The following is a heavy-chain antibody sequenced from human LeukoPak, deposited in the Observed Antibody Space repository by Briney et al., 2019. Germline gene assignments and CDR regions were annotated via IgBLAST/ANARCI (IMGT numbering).Heavy chain of an antibody. CDR3: ARATSSVWPTFDY. Sequence: SETLSLTCAVSGYSISSGYYWGWIRQPPGKGPEWIGSIYHSGSTYYNPSLKSRVTISVDTSKNQFSLKLSSVTAADTAVYYCARATSSVWPTFDYWGQGTLVTVSS. V-gene: IGHV4-38-2*01. D-gene: IGHD6-19*01. CDR2: IYHSGST. CDR1: GYSISSGYY. J-gene: IGHJ4*02.